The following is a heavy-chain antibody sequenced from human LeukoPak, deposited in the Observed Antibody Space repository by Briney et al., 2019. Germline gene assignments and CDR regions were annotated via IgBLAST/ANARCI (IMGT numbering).Heavy chain of an antibody. CDR1: GFTFSDFW. CDR2: IKYDESEK. D-gene: IGHD3-22*01. J-gene: IGHJ4*02. Sequence: GGSLRLSCAASGFTFSDFWMGWVRQAPGKGLEWVASIKYDESEKHYVDSVKGRFTISRDNAKNSLYLQMDSLRVEDTAVYFCARKGGYSSGYYYWGQGTLVTVSS. CDR3: ARKGGYSSGYYY. V-gene: IGHV3-7*01.